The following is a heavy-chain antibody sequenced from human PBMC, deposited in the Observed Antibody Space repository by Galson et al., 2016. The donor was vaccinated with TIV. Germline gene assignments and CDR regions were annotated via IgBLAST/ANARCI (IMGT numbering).Heavy chain of an antibody. V-gene: IGHV1-18*01. J-gene: IGHJ6*02. CDR2: VSTFNGIT. D-gene: IGHD2-21*02. CDR1: GYSFITYD. CDR3: ARPIGAATKEIYYYGMDV. Sequence: SVKVSCKASGYSFITYDMSWVRQAPGHGLEWMGWVSTFNGITKYAQKFQGRVTLTTDTSTSTAYMALRSLRSDDTAVYYCARPIGAATKEIYYYGMDVWGQGTTVTVSS.